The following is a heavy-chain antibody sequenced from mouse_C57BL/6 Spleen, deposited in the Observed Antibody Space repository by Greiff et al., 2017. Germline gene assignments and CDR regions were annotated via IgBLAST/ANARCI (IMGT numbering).Heavy chain of an antibody. D-gene: IGHD1-1*01. CDR1: GYAFSSYW. Sequence: QVQLKQSGAELVKPGASVKISCKASGYAFSSYWMNWVKQRPGKGLEWIGQIYPGDGDTNYNGKFKGKATLTADTSSSKAYMQLSSLTSEDSAVYFGARRDYGSSSYWYFDVWGTGTTVTVSS. J-gene: IGHJ1*03. CDR2: IYPGDGDT. CDR3: ARRDYGSSSYWYFDV. V-gene: IGHV1-80*01.